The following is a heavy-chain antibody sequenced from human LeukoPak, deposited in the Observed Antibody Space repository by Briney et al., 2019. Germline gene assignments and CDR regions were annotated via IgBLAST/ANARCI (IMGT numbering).Heavy chain of an antibody. V-gene: IGHV1-8*01. Sequence: ASVKVSCKASGYTFTSYDINWVRQATGHGLEWMGWMNPNSVNAGYAQKFQGRVTMTKNNSISTAYMELRSLRSEDTALYYCARAQYSRSSGYYYSSMDVWGKGTTVTVSS. CDR3: ARAQYSRSSGYYYSSMDV. J-gene: IGHJ6*03. CDR1: GYTFTSYD. CDR2: MNPNSVNA. D-gene: IGHD6-6*01.